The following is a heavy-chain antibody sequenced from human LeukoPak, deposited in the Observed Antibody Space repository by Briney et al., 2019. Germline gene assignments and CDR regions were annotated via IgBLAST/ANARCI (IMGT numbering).Heavy chain of an antibody. V-gene: IGHV3-21*04. CDR3: AKNFAPGSAFYDF. CDR2: IDWTSHYI. Sequence: GGSLRLSCAASGFTFSSYAMHWVRQAPGKGLEWVSAIDWTSHYIFYRDSVQGRFTTSRDNSRATLFLQMNSLTAEDSAVYYCAKNFAPGSAFYDFWGQGVLVTVSS. D-gene: IGHD3-10*01. J-gene: IGHJ4*02. CDR1: GFTFSSYA.